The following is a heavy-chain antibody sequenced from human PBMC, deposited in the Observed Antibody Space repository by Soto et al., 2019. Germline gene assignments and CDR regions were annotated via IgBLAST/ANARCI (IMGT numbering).Heavy chain of an antibody. CDR2: IVVGSGNT. J-gene: IGHJ6*02. V-gene: IGHV1-58*01. Sequence: SVKVSCKASGFTFTSSAVQWVRQARGQRLEWIGWIVVGSGNTNYAQKFQERVTITRDMSTSTAYMELSSLRSEDTAVYYCAAEYSGYDFGMDVWGQGTTVTVSS. CDR3: AAEYSGYDFGMDV. CDR1: GFTFTSSA. D-gene: IGHD5-12*01.